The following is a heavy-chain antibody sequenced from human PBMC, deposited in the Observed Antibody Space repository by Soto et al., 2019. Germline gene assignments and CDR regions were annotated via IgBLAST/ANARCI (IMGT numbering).Heavy chain of an antibody. D-gene: IGHD3-10*01. CDR3: ARVGSGSYRKNWFDP. CDR1: GGSISSYY. V-gene: IGHV4-59*01. CDR2: IYYSGST. Sequence: PSETLSLTCTVSGGSISSYYWSWIRQPPGKGLEWIGYIYYSGSTNYNPSLKSRVTISVDTSKNQFSLKLSSVTAADTAVYYCARVGSGSYRKNWFDPWGQGTLVTVSS. J-gene: IGHJ5*02.